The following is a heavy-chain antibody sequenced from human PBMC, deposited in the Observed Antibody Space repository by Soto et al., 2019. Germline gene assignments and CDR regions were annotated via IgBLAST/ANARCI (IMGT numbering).Heavy chain of an antibody. Sequence: SEILSLTCTVSGCSISSYYWSWIRQPPGKGLEWIGYIYYSGSTNYNPSLKSRVTISVDTSKNQFSLKLSSVTAADTAVYYCARDSRFLEWLSSPYYYYYMDVWGKGTTVTVSS. J-gene: IGHJ6*03. D-gene: IGHD3-3*01. CDR3: ARDSRFLEWLSSPYYYYYMDV. V-gene: IGHV4-59*01. CDR1: GCSISSYY. CDR2: IYYSGST.